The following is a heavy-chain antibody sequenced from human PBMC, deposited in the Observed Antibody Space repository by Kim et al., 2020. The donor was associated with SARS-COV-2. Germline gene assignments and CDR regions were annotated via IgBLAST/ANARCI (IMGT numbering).Heavy chain of an antibody. Sequence: GRFNISRDNAKNTLYLQLNSLSAEDTAVYYCAKLARRPKVLLWFGDYDMDVWGQGTTVTVSS. CDR3: AKLARRPKVLLWFGDYDMDV. D-gene: IGHD3-10*01. J-gene: IGHJ6*02. V-gene: IGHV3-23*01.